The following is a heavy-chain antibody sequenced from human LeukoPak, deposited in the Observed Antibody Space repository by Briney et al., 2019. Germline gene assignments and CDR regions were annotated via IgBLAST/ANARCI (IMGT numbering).Heavy chain of an antibody. D-gene: IGHD5-24*01. CDR3: ARGRDPY. J-gene: IGHJ4*02. Sequence: ADTLSLTCALYVGPLSGYYWTWLRHPPGRGLEWIGDINHSGSTNYNPSLNSRVTISVDTSKSQFSLKLNSVTAADTAMYYCARGRDPYWGQGTLVTVSS. V-gene: IGHV4-34*01. CDR2: INHSGST. CDR1: VGPLSGYY.